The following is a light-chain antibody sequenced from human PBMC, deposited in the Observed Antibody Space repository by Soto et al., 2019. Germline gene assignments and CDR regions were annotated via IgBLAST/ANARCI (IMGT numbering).Light chain of an antibody. V-gene: IGLV2-14*03. CDR3: SSWTSSATYV. CDR2: DVS. Sequence: QSVLTQPASVSGSPGRSITISCAGTSSDVGAYNYVSWYQHHPGKAPKLMIYDVSNRPSGDSNRFSGSKSGNTASLTISGLQAEDEADYYCSSWTSSATYVFGSGTKVTVL. CDR1: SSDVGAYNY. J-gene: IGLJ1*01.